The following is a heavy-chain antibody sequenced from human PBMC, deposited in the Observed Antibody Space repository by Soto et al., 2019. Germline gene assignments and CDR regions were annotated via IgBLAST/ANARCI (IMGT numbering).Heavy chain of an antibody. CDR1: GYTFTSYY. J-gene: IGHJ6*03. CDR3: ARGTPSRYCSGGSCHYYYYYMDV. Sequence: QVQLVQSGAEVKKPGASVKVSCKASGYTFTSYYMHWVRQAPGQGLEWMGIINPSGGSTSYAQKFQGRVTMTRDMSTSTVYMELSSLRSEDTAVYYCARGTPSRYCSGGSCHYYYYYMDVWGKGTTVTVSS. V-gene: IGHV1-46*03. D-gene: IGHD2-15*01. CDR2: INPSGGST.